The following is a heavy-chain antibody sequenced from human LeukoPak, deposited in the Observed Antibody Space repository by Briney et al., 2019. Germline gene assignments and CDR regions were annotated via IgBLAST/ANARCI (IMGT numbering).Heavy chain of an antibody. CDR2: ISYDGSNK. Sequence: QPGGSLRLSCAASGFTFSSYAMHWVRQAPGKGLEWVAVISYDGSNKYYADSVKGRFTISRDNSKNTLYLQMNSLRAEDTAVYYCARRPRNDILTGTPFDYWGQGILVTVSS. V-gene: IGHV3-30-3*01. J-gene: IGHJ4*02. CDR1: GFTFSSYA. D-gene: IGHD3-9*01. CDR3: ARRPRNDILTGTPFDY.